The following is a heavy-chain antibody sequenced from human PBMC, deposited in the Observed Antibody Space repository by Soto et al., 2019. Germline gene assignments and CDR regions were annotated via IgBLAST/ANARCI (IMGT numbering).Heavy chain of an antibody. D-gene: IGHD5-12*01. CDR3: ARQSGFSGYGFDY. V-gene: IGHV4-59*08. Sequence: SETLSLTCTVSGGSISSYYWSWIRQPPGKGLEWIGYIYYSGSTNYNPSLKSRVTISVDTSKNQFSLKLSSVTAADTAVYYCARQSGFSGYGFDYWGQGTLVTVSS. J-gene: IGHJ4*02. CDR1: GGSISSYY. CDR2: IYYSGST.